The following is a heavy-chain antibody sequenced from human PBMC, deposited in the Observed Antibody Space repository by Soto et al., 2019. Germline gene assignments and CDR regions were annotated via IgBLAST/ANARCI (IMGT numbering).Heavy chain of an antibody. CDR3: ARDEVPDVQNDAFDI. Sequence: ASVEGLCKASGYAFTTYHMHWVRQAPGQGLEWMGMIDPSDGTTTYAQKLQGRVTMTRDTATSTVYMELSSLRSEDTAVYYCARDEVPDVQNDAFDIWGQGTMVTVSS. CDR2: IDPSDGTT. CDR1: GYAFTTYH. J-gene: IGHJ3*02. V-gene: IGHV1-46*04.